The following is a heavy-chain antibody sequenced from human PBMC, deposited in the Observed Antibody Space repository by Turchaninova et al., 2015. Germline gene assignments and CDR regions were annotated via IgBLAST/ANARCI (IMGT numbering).Heavy chain of an antibody. CDR1: GGSFSGYY. CDR3: ARGESSGSYYPYFDS. CDR2: NNHSGST. D-gene: IGHD3-10*01. Sequence: QVQLQQWGAGLLKPSETLSLTCAVSGGSFSGYYWSWIRKAPGKGLEWNEENNHSGSTNYNPPLKSRVTISVDNSKNQFSLRLSSVTAADTAVYYCARGESSGSYYPYFDSWGQGTLVSVSS. J-gene: IGHJ4*02. V-gene: IGHV4-34*01.